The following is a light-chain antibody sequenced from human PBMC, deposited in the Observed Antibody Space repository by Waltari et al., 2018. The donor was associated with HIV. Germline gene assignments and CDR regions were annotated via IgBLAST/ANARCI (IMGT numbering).Light chain of an antibody. V-gene: IGLV2-11*01. CDR2: DVN. CDR1: SSDVGGYNY. CDR3: CSYADNYPVV. J-gene: IGLJ2*01. Sequence: QSALTQPRSVSGSPGQSVTISCTGTSSDVGGYNYSPWYQQHPGKAPKFMIYDVNKRPSGVPDRFSGSKSGNTASLTISGLQAEDEADYYCCSYADNYPVVFGGGTKLTVL.